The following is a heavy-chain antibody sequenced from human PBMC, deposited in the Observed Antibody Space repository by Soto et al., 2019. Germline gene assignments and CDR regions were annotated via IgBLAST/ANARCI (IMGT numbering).Heavy chain of an antibody. CDR3: AKGQFPYYYYGMDV. D-gene: IGHD2-21*01. J-gene: IGHJ6*02. V-gene: IGHV3-23*01. Sequence: EVQLLESGGGLVQPGGSLRLSCAASGFTFSSYAMSWVRQAPGKGLEWVSAICGSGGSTYYADSVKGRFTISRDNSKNTLYLQMNSLRAEDTAVYYCAKGQFPYYYYGMDVWGQGTTVTVSS. CDR2: ICGSGGST. CDR1: GFTFSSYA.